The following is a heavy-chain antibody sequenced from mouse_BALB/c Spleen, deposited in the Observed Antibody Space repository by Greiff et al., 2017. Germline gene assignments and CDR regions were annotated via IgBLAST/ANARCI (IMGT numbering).Heavy chain of an antibody. Sequence: EVKLVESGGGLVKPGGSLKLSCAASGFTFSSYAMSWVRQTPEKRLEWVATISSGGSYTYYPDSVKGRFTISRDNAKYTLYLQMSSLRSEDTAMYYCARPPLAARGPFDYWGQGTTLTVSS. D-gene: IGHD3-1*01. CDR2: ISSGGSYT. V-gene: IGHV5-9-3*01. CDR3: ARPPLAARGPFDY. J-gene: IGHJ2*01. CDR1: GFTFSSYA.